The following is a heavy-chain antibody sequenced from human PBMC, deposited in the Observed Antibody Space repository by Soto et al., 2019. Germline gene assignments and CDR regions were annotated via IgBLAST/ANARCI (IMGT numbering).Heavy chain of an antibody. V-gene: IGHV3-30-3*01. Sequence: GGSLRLSCAASDFSFSSYAMHWIRQAPGKGLEWLAVISFDGNIIPYADSVKGRFIISRDNSKNTLYLQMTSLRGDDTAVYYCARTFDTITYYFDYWGQGTLVTVSS. CDR1: DFSFSSYA. D-gene: IGHD3-9*01. J-gene: IGHJ4*02. CDR2: ISFDGNII. CDR3: ARTFDTITYYFDY.